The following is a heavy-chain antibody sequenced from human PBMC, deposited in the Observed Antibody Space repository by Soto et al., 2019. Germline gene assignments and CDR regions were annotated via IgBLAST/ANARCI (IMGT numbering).Heavy chain of an antibody. D-gene: IGHD1-26*01. CDR2: IFHSGST. CDR3: AHRPIVGAAI. J-gene: IGHJ4*02. Sequence: QVQLQESGPGLVKPSGTLSLTCAVFGGSISNSNWWPWVRKPPGKGLDWIGEIFHSGSTNYNSSLMGRVTISVGKANNQFSLKLSSVTAADTAVYYCAHRPIVGAAIWGQGTLVTVSS. CDR1: GGSISNSNW. V-gene: IGHV4-4*02.